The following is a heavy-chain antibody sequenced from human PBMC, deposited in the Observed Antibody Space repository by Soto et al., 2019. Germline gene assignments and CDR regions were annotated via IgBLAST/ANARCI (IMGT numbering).Heavy chain of an antibody. J-gene: IGHJ4*02. Sequence: SETLSLTCTVSGGPISNYYWSWIRQPPGKGPEWIGYIYYSGSTKYNPSLKSRVSMSVDTSKNQFFLNLRPVSAADTAVYYCARDIYNSDLGYWAQGALVTVSS. CDR1: GGPISNYY. D-gene: IGHD1-1*01. CDR3: ARDIYNSDLGY. CDR2: IYYSGST. V-gene: IGHV4-59*01.